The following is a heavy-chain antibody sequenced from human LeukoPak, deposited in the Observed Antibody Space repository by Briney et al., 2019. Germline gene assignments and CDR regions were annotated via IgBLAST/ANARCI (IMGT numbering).Heavy chain of an antibody. CDR3: ARVGVVPAAPAWYMDV. J-gene: IGHJ6*03. D-gene: IGHD2-2*01. CDR1: GGSISGYY. Sequence: PSETLSLTCTVSGGSISGYYWSWIRQPPGKGLEWIGYTYYSGSTNYNPSLKSRVTISVDTSKNQFSLRLSSVTAADMAVYYCARVGVVPAAPAWYMDVWGKGTTVTVSS. CDR2: TYYSGST. V-gene: IGHV4-59*08.